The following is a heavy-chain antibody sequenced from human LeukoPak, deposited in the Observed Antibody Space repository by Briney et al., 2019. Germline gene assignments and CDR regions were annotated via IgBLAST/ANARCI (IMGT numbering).Heavy chain of an antibody. J-gene: IGHJ4*02. CDR2: ISSSGSTI. Sequence: GRSLRLSCAASGFTFSSYEMNWVRQAPGKGLEWVSYISSSGSTIYYADSVKGRFTISRDNAKNSLYLQMNSLRAEDTALYHCARVNYGSGSYYLDYWGQGTLVTVSS. V-gene: IGHV3-48*03. CDR3: ARVNYGSGSYYLDY. D-gene: IGHD3-10*01. CDR1: GFTFSSYE.